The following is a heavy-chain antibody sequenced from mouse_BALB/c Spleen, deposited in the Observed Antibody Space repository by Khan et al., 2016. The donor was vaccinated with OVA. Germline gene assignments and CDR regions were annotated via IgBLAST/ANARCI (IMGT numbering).Heavy chain of an antibody. CDR1: GFTFSTYG. D-gene: IGHD1-1*01. CDR3: ARHWVGVMDY. V-gene: IGHV5-6*01. J-gene: IGHJ4*01. Sequence: EVELVESGGDLVKPGGSLKLSCAASGFTFSTYGMSWVRQTPDKRLEWVATISSGGTYTYYPHTVKGRFPITRDNAKNTLYLQMSSMKSEDTAMYYCARHWVGVMDYWGQGTSVTVSA. CDR2: ISSGGTYT.